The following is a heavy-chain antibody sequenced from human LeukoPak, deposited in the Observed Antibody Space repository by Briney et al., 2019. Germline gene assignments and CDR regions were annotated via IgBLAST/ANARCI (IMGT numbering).Heavy chain of an antibody. CDR3: ATYSGPSEANY. D-gene: IGHD2-21*01. CDR1: GYTFTGYY. J-gene: IGHJ4*02. V-gene: IGHV1-2*02. Sequence: ASVKVSCKASGYTFTGYYMHWVRQAPGQGLEWMGWINPNSGGTNYAQKFQGRVTMTRDTSISTAYMELSSLRSEDTAVYYCATYSGPSEANYWGQGTLVTVSS. CDR2: INPNSGGT.